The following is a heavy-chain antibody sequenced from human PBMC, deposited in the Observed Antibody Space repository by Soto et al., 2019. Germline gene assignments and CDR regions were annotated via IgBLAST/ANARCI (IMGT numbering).Heavy chain of an antibody. V-gene: IGHV3-33*01. CDR3: ARDWGYDYIWGSYRTVNLLDY. J-gene: IGHJ4*02. CDR2: IWYDGSNK. Sequence: PGESLKISCAASGFTLSSYGMHWVRQAPGKGLEWVAVIWYDGSNKYYADSVKGRFTISRDNSKNTLYLQMNSLRAEDTAVYYCARDWGYDYIWGSYRTVNLLDYWGQGTLVTVSS. D-gene: IGHD3-16*02. CDR1: GFTLSSYG.